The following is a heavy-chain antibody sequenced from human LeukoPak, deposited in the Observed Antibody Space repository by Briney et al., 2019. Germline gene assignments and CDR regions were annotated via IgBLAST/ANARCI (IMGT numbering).Heavy chain of an antibody. CDR1: GFSFTGYY. CDR2: INPNSSAT. CDR3: ARVLKDGYNNGNFQH. Sequence: ASVKVSCKASGFSFTGYYIHWVRQVPGQGLEWMGWINPNSSATNFPQKFQGRVTLTRDTSITTAYMELSRLRSDDTAVYYCARVLKDGYNNGNFQHWGQGTLVTVSS. V-gene: IGHV1-2*02. D-gene: IGHD5-24*01. J-gene: IGHJ1*01.